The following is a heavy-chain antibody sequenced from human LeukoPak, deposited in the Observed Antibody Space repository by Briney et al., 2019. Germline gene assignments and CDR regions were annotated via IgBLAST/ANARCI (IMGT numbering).Heavy chain of an antibody. V-gene: IGHV4-59*08. CDR1: GGSISTYY. CDR3: ARIGGNDY. CDR2: IYYSGST. J-gene: IGHJ4*02. D-gene: IGHD4-23*01. Sequence: PSETLSLTCTVSGGSISTYYWSWIRQPPGKGLEWIGYIYYSGSTNYNPSLKSRVTISVDTSKNQFSLKLTSVTAADTAAYYCARIGGNDYWGQGTLVTVSS.